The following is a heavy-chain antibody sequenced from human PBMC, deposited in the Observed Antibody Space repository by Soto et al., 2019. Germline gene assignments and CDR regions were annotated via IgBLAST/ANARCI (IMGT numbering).Heavy chain of an antibody. D-gene: IGHD2-21*02. CDR2: MNPNSGNT. CDR3: AVVVTAPPYYYYGIDV. J-gene: IGHJ6*02. V-gene: IGHV1-8*01. CDR1: GYTFTSYD. Sequence: ASVKVSGKASGYTFTSYDINWVRQATGQGLEWMGWMNPNSGNTGYAHKFQGRVTMTRNTSISTAYMELSSMRSEDTAVYYCAVVVTAPPYYYYGIDVWGQGTTVTVSS.